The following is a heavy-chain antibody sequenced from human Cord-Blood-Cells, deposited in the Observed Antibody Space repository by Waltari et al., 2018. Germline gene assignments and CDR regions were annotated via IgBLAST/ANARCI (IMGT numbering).Heavy chain of an antibody. CDR3: ASYMVRGVIMRTLAFQH. CDR1: GYTFTSYA. V-gene: IGHV7-4-1*02. D-gene: IGHD3-10*01. Sequence: QVQLVQSGYELTMSGASVKVSCKASGYTFTSYAMNWMRQAPVQGLEWMGWINTNTGNPTDAQGFTGRFVFSLDTSVSTAYLQISSLKAEDTAVYYCASYMVRGVIMRTLAFQHWGQGTLVTVSS. CDR2: INTNTGNP. J-gene: IGHJ1*01.